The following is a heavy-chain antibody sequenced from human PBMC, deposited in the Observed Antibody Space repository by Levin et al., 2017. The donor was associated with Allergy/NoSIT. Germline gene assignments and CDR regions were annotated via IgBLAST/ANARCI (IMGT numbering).Heavy chain of an antibody. CDR1: GFTFDDYA. J-gene: IGHJ4*02. V-gene: IGHV3-9*01. D-gene: IGHD3-22*01. CDR3: AKGSGRYYYDSSGYYDHRY. Sequence: PGGSLRLSCAASGFTFDDYAMHWVRQAPGKGLEWVSGISWNSGSIAYADSVKGRFTISRDNAKNSLYLQMNSLRAEDTAFYYCAKGSGRYYYDSSGYYDHRYWGQGTLVTVSS. CDR2: ISWNSGSI.